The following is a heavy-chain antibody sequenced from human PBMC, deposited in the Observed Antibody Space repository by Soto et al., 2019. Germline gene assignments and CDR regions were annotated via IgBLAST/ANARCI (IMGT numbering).Heavy chain of an antibody. CDR3: AKAGPYDYVWGSYRPASYYYYYGMDV. CDR2: ISGSGGST. V-gene: IGHV3-23*01. J-gene: IGHJ6*02. D-gene: IGHD3-16*02. CDR1: GFTFSSYT. Sequence: PVGSLRLSCAASGFTFSSYTMSWVRQAPGKGLEWVSAISGSGGSTYYADSVKGRFTISRDNSKNTLYLQMNSLRAEDTAVYYCAKAGPYDYVWGSYRPASYYYYYGMDVWGQGTTVTVSS.